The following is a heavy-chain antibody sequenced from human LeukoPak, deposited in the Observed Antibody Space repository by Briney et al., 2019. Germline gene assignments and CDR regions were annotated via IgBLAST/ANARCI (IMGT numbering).Heavy chain of an antibody. CDR3: AKSSPSGYYYFDY. V-gene: IGHV3-23*01. Sequence: AGSLRLSCAASGFAFSSYAMSWVRQAPGKGLEWVSAISGSGGSTYYADSVKGRFTISRDNSKNTLYLQMNSLRAEDTAVYYCAKSSPSGYYYFDYWGQGTLVTVSS. CDR2: ISGSGGST. J-gene: IGHJ4*02. D-gene: IGHD3-22*01. CDR1: GFAFSSYA.